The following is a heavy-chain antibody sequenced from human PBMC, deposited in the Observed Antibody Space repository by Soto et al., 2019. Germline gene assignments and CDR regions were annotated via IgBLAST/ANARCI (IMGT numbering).Heavy chain of an antibody. CDR3: ARDGIIGYYDSSGNDD. V-gene: IGHV1-18*01. CDR2: ISAYNGNT. J-gene: IGHJ4*02. CDR1: GYTFTSYG. D-gene: IGHD3-22*01. Sequence: ASVKVSCKASGYTFTSYGISWVRQAPGQGLEWMGWISAYNGNTNYAQKLQGRVTMTTDTSTSTAYMELRSLRSDDTAVYYCARDGIIGYYDSSGNDDWGQGTLVTVSS.